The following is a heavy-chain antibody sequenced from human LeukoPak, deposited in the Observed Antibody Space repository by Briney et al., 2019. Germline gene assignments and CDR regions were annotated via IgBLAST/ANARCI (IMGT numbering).Heavy chain of an antibody. CDR1: GFSVSSNF. D-gene: IGHD6-19*01. CDR3: TTQYSSGPPGY. CDR2: IYSGGST. J-gene: IGHJ4*02. Sequence: PGGSLRLSCAASGFSVSSNFMSWVRQAPGKGLEWVSFIYSGGSTYYADSVKGRFTISRDNSKNTLYLQMNSLRAEDTAVYYCTTQYSSGPPGYWGQGTVVTVSS. V-gene: IGHV3-53*01.